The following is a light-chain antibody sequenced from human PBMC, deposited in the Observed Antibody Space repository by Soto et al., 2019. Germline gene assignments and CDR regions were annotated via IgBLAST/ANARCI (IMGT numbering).Light chain of an antibody. CDR1: SSDVGGYNY. CDR3: SSYAGSNNFGV. CDR2: EVS. J-gene: IGLJ2*01. V-gene: IGLV2-8*01. Sequence: QSALTQPPSASGSPGQSVTISCTGTSSDVGGYNYVSWYKQHPGKAPKLMIYEVSKRPSGVPDRFSGSKSGNTASLTVSGLQAEDEADYYCSSYAGSNNFGVFGGGTKVTVL.